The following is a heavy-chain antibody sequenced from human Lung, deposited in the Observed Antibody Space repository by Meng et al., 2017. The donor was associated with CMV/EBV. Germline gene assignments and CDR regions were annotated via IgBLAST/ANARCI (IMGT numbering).Heavy chain of an antibody. CDR2: IGHDGNNE. CDR1: GFTFGNYA. Sequence: VQLVEPGXXXXXPXGSXRLSCATSGFTFGNYAMHWVRQAPGKGLEWLAFIGHDGNNEQYADSMKGRFTIFRDNFNTLYLQMKSLTDEDTALYYCGRDYINSVDHWGQGTLVTVSS. J-gene: IGHJ4*02. V-gene: IGHV3-30*02. CDR3: GRDYINSVDH. D-gene: IGHD2-2*02.